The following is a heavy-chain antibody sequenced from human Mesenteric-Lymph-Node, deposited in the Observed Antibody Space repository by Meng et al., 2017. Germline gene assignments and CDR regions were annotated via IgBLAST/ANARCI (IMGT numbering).Heavy chain of an antibody. V-gene: IGHV3-43D*04. CDR2: ISWDGGST. D-gene: IGHD2-15*01. CDR1: GFTFDDYA. CDR3: AKEIGGGVVSYGMDV. Sequence: GGSLRLSCAASGFTFDDYAMHWVRQAPGKGLEWVSLISWDGGSTYYADSVKGRFTISRDNSKNSLYLQMNSLRAEDTALYYCAKEIGGGVVSYGMDVWGQGTTVTVSS. J-gene: IGHJ6*02.